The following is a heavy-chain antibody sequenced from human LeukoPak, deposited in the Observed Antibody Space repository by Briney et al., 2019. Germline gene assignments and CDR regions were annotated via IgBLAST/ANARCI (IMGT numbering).Heavy chain of an antibody. V-gene: IGHV4-30-2*01. J-gene: IGHJ3*02. D-gene: IGHD6-19*01. CDR2: IYHSGST. Sequence: SETLSLTCAVSGGSIISGGYSWSWIRQPPGKGLEWIGYIYHSGSTYYNPSLKSRVTISVDRSKNQFSLKLSSVTAADTAVYYCARETGYSSGWLTRGAFDIWGQGTMVTVSS. CDR1: GGSIISGGYS. CDR3: ARETGYSSGWLTRGAFDI.